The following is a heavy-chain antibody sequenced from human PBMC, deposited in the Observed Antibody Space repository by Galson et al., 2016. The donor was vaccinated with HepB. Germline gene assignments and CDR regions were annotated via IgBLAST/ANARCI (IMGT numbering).Heavy chain of an antibody. CDR1: GFTFSSYW. Sequence: SLRLSCAASGFTFSSYWMHWVRQAPGKGLVWVSRINSDGSSTRYADSVKGRCTLSRDNAKNTLYLKLNSLRVEDTAVYNCARGAQSYYDSSGYGVFGSGSSFDYWGQGTLVTVSS. CDR3: ARGAQSYYDSSGYGVFGSGSSFDY. CDR2: INSDGSST. D-gene: IGHD3-22*01. J-gene: IGHJ4*02. V-gene: IGHV3-74*01.